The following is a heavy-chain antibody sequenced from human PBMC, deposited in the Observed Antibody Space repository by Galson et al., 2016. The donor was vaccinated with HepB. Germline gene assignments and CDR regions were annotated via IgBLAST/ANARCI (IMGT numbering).Heavy chain of an antibody. V-gene: IGHV1-2*02. J-gene: IGHJ4*02. D-gene: IGHD3-16*01. Sequence: SVKVSCKASGYTFTGYYMHWVRQAPGQGLEWMGWINPNSGGAKYAQKFQGRVTMTRDTSITTTYMELSRLRSDDTAVYFCVMISFGVFTVEAPSYSDYWGQGTLVTVSS. CDR2: INPNSGGA. CDR3: VMISFGVFTVEAPSYSDY. CDR1: GYTFTGYY.